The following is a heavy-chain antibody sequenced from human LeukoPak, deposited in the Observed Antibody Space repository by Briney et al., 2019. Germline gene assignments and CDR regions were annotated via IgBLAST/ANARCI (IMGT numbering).Heavy chain of an antibody. Sequence: PSETLSLTCTVSGGTISSGGYYWSWIRQHPGKGLEWIGYIYYSGSTYYNPSIKSRVTISVDTSKNQFSLKLSSVTAADTAVYYCARDHRVGELSGWFDPWGQGTLVTVSS. V-gene: IGHV4-31*03. J-gene: IGHJ5*02. CDR2: IYYSGST. CDR1: GGTISSGGYY. D-gene: IGHD3-10*01. CDR3: ARDHRVGELSGWFDP.